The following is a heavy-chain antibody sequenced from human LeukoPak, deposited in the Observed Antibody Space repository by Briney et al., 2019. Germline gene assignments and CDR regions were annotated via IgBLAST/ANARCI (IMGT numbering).Heavy chain of an antibody. V-gene: IGHV1-2*02. J-gene: IGHJ6*03. CDR3: ARCIGVPGYSQYYRDV. CDR2: TNSNFYDT. D-gene: IGHD3-3*01. Sequence: GASVKVSCKASGYTFSGYSTCWVRQAPGQGLEWMGCTNSNFYDTFYAQKFQGRVIMTRDTSINTAFMELSSLTSDDTAVYFCARCIGVPGYSQYYRDVWGKGTTVTLSS. CDR1: GYTFSGYS.